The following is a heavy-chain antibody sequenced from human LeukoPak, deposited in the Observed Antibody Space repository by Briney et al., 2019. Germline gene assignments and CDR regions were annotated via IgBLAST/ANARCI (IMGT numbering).Heavy chain of an antibody. Sequence: SQTLSLTCTLSGGSISSGDYYWSWIRQPPGKGLEGIGYIYYSGSTYCNPSLKSRVTISVDTSKNQFSLKLSSVTAADTAVYYXAXGGFGCSGTSXLRXFDPWGRGXLXXVS. CDR2: IYYSGST. CDR1: GGSISSGDYY. J-gene: IGHJ5*02. CDR3: AXGGFGCSGTSXLRXFDP. D-gene: IGHD2-2*01. V-gene: IGHV4-30-4*08.